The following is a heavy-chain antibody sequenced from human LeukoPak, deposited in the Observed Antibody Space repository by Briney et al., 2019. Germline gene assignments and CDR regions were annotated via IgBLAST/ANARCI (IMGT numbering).Heavy chain of an antibody. CDR1: GYTFTSYY. J-gene: IGHJ4*02. Sequence: ASVKVSCKASGYTFTSYYMHWVRQAPGQGLEWMGIINPSGGSTSYAQKFQGRVTMTRDTSTSTVYMELSSLRSEDTAAYYCARERGIVATRRYYFDYWGQGTLVTVSS. D-gene: IGHD5-12*01. CDR2: INPSGGST. CDR3: ARERGIVATRRYYFDY. V-gene: IGHV1-46*01.